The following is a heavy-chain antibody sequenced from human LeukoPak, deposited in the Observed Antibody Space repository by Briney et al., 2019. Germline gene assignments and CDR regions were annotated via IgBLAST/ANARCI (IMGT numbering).Heavy chain of an antibody. V-gene: IGHV4-39*07. J-gene: IGHJ5*02. CDR2: IYYSGST. D-gene: IGHD3-9*01. Sequence: SETLSLTCTVSGGSISSSSYYWGWIRQPPGKGLEWIGSIYYSGSTYYNPSLKSRVTISVDTSKNQFSLKLSSVTAADTAVYYCARTRRYDILTGYSTGWFDPWGQGTLVTVSS. CDR1: GGSISSSSYY. CDR3: ARTRRYDILTGYSTGWFDP.